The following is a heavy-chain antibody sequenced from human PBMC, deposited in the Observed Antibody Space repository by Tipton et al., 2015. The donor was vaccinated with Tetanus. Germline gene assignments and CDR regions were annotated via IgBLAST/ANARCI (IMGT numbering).Heavy chain of an antibody. Sequence: TLSLTCAVSGGSVSTDDSYWSWIRQPPGKGLESIGYIYYSGSTYYNPSLKSRVTISVDTSKNQFSLRLSTVTAADTAVYYCARDHGITWGGMGYYYGMDVWGQGTTVTVSS. D-gene: IGHD3-16*01. CDR2: IYYSGST. V-gene: IGHV4-30-4*01. J-gene: IGHJ6*02. CDR3: ARDHGITWGGMGYYYGMDV. CDR1: GGSVSTDDSY.